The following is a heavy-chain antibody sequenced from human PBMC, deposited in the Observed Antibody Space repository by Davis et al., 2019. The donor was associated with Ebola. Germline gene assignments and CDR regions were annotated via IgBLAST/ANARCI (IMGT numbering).Heavy chain of an antibody. CDR1: GGSISSGGYS. CDR3: ARGLTWPLDS. J-gene: IGHJ4*02. V-gene: IGHV4-30-2*01. CDR2: IYHSGST. Sequence: MPSETLSLTCAVSGGSISSGGYSWSWIRQPPGKGLEWIGYIYHSGSTYYNPFLKSRVTISVDRSKNQFSLKLSSVTAADTAVYYCARGLTWPLDSWGQGTLATVSS.